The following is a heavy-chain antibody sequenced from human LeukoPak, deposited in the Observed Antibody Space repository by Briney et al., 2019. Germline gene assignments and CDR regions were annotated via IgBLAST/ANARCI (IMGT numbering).Heavy chain of an antibody. V-gene: IGHV3-23*01. CDR3: AKSPRVLLLTPKGYFDL. D-gene: IGHD2-15*01. Sequence: GGSLRLSCAASGFTFSSYAMSWVRQAPGKGLEWVSAISGSGGSTYYADSVKGRFTISRDNSKNTLYLQMNSLRAEDTAVYYCAKSPRVLLLTPKGYFDLWGRGTLVTVSS. CDR2: ISGSGGST. J-gene: IGHJ2*01. CDR1: GFTFSSYA.